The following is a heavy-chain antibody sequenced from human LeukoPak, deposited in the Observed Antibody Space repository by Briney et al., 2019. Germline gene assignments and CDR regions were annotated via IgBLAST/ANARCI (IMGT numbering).Heavy chain of an antibody. CDR3: AKMQGYFDY. CDR1: GISLSNYA. V-gene: IGHV3-23*01. Sequence: GGSLKLSCVVSGISLSNYAMTWVRQAPGKGLEWVSYISERGGSTTYADSVKGRFTISRDNSKNMLYLQMNSLRAEDTAVYYCAKMQGYFDYWGQGTLVPVSS. CDR2: ISERGGST. J-gene: IGHJ4*02.